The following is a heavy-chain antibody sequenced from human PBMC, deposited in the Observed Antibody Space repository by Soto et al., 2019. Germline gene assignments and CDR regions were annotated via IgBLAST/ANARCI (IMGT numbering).Heavy chain of an antibody. D-gene: IGHD5-18*01. CDR3: TRFHGLWGSYYYYGMDV. CDR2: IRSKAYGGTT. V-gene: IGHV3-49*03. CDR1: GFTFGDYA. Sequence: VQLVESGGGLVQPGRSLRLSCTASGFTFGDYAMSWFRQAPGKGLEWVGFIRSKAYGGTTEYAASVKGRFTISRDDSKSIAYLQMNSLKTEDTAVYYCTRFHGLWGSYYYYGMDVWGQGTTVTVSS. J-gene: IGHJ6*02.